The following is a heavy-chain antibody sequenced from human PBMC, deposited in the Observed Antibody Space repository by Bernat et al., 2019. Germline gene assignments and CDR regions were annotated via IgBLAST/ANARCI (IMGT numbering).Heavy chain of an antibody. D-gene: IGHD6-13*01. V-gene: IGHV1-2*04. J-gene: IGHJ6*02. CDR2: INPNSGGT. CDR3: ARESIAAAGHYYYYGVDV. Sequence: QVQLVQSGAEVKKPEASVKVSCKASGYTFTGYYMHWVRQAPGQGLEWMGWINPNSGGTNYAQKFQGWVTMNRDTSISTAYLELSRLGSDDTAVYYCARESIAAAGHYYYYGVDVWGQGTTVTVSS. CDR1: GYTFTGYY.